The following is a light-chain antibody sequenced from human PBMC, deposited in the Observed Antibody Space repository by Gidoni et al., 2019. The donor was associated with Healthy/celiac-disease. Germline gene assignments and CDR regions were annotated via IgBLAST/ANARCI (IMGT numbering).Light chain of an antibody. CDR3: QQRSRT. V-gene: IGKV3-11*01. CDR2: DAS. Sequence: EIVLTQSPATLSLSPGERATLSCRASQSVSSYLAWYQQKPGQAPRLLSYDASNRATGIPARFSGSGSGTDFTLTISSLEPEDFAVYYCQQRSRTFGQGTKVEIK. CDR1: QSVSSY. J-gene: IGKJ1*01.